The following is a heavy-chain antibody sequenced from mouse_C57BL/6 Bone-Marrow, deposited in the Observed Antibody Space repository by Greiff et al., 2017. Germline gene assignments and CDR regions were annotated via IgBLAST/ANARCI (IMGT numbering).Heavy chain of an antibody. J-gene: IGHJ3*01. V-gene: IGHV1-81*01. CDR1: GYTFTSYG. CDR3: AREGWLLPAWFAY. Sequence: QVQLKQSGAELARPGASVKLSCKASGYTFTSYGISWVKQRTGQGLEWIGEIYPRSGNTYYNEKFKGKATLTADKSSSTAYMELRSLTSEESAVYFCAREGWLLPAWFAYWGQGTLVTVSA. CDR2: IYPRSGNT. D-gene: IGHD2-3*01.